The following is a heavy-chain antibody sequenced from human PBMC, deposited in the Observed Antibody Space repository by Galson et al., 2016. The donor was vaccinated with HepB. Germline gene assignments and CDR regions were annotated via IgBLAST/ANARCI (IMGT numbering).Heavy chain of an antibody. CDR1: GGSISRSSYY. D-gene: IGHD3-22*01. CDR3: AKTRGPGYYDSSGYYYPPAAFDI. CDR2: IYYSGST. Sequence: ETLSLTCTVSGGSISRSSYYWGWIRQPAGKGLEWIGRIYYSGSTYYNPSLGGRVTISVDTSKNQLSLKLSSVTAADTAVYYCAKTRGPGYYDSSGYYYPPAAFDIWGQGIKVTVSS. J-gene: IGHJ3*02. V-gene: IGHV4-39*01.